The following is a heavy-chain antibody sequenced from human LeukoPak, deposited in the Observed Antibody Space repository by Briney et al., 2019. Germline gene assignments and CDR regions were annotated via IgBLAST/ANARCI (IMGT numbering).Heavy chain of an antibody. CDR2: ISSNGGST. Sequence: PGGSLRLSCAAAGFTFSSYAMHRVRQAPGQGLEYVSAISSNGGSTYYANSVKGRFTISRDNSKNTLYLQMGSLRAEDMAVYHCARAVAAAGTFGYYFDYWGQGTLVTVSS. CDR3: ARAVAAAGTFGYYFDY. J-gene: IGHJ4*02. CDR1: GFTFSSYA. V-gene: IGHV3-64*01. D-gene: IGHD6-13*01.